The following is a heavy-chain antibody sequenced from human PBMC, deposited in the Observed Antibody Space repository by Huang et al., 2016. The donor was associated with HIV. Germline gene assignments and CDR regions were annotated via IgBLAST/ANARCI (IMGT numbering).Heavy chain of an antibody. D-gene: IGHD3-3*01. CDR1: GDSVSSDSGA. Sequence: QVQLQQSGPGLVKPSQTLSLTCAISGDSVSSDSGAWNWIRQSPSRGLEWLGRTYYRSKWYTNYAISGRSRITIKSYTSKNQFSLHLNSVTPEDTGVYYCTRGVRDFDSWGQGTLVTVSS. J-gene: IGHJ4*02. CDR2: TYYRSKWYT. V-gene: IGHV6-1*01. CDR3: TRGVRDFDS.